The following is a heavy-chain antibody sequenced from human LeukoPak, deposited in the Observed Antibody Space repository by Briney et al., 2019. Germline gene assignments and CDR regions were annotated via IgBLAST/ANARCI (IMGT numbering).Heavy chain of an antibody. CDR1: GFTFSSYA. D-gene: IGHD1-26*01. V-gene: IGHV3-23*01. CDR2: ISGSGGST. J-gene: IGHJ4*02. Sequence: GGSLRLSFAASGFTFSSYAMGWVRQAPGKGLEWVPAISGSGGSTYYADSVKGRFTISRDNSKNTLYLQMNSLRAEDTAVYYCAKDPYSGSYFDYWGQGTLVTVSS. CDR3: AKDPYSGSYFDY.